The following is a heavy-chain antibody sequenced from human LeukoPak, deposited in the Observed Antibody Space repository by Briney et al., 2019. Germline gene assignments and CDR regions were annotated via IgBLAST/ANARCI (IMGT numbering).Heavy chain of an antibody. J-gene: IGHJ6*02. Sequence: GGSLRLSCAACGFTLSNARMSCVPQAPGKGREWVGRIKSKTDGVTTNYAAPVKGRFTISRDDSKNTLYLQMNSLKTEDTAVYYCTTDMYYDFWSGYDRARYYYYGMDVWGQGTTVTVSS. CDR3: TTDMYYDFWSGYDRARYYYYGMDV. D-gene: IGHD3-3*01. CDR1: GFTLSNAR. CDR2: IKSKTDGVTT. V-gene: IGHV3-15*01.